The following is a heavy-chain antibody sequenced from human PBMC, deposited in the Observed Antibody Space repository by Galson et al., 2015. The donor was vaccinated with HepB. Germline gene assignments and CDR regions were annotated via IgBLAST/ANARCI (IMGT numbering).Heavy chain of an antibody. D-gene: IGHD6-25*01. CDR3: ARDYGVTRRMSAAEAFDI. J-gene: IGHJ3*02. CDR1: GGTFSSYA. V-gene: IGHV1-69*13. Sequence: SVKVSCKASGGTFSSYAISWVRQAPGQGLEWMGGIIPIFGTANYAQKFQGRVTITADESTSTAYMELSSLRSEDTAVYYCARDYGVTRRMSAAEAFDIWGQGTMVTVSS. CDR2: IIPIFGTA.